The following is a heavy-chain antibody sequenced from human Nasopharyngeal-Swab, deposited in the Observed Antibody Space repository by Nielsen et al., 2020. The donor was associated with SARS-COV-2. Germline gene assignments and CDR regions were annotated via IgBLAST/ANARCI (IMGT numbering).Heavy chain of an antibody. CDR1: GFTFSSSA. Sequence: GGSLRLSCAASGFTFSSSAMHWVRQAPGKGLEWVAVISYDGSNKYFADSVKGRFTISRDNSKNTLYLQMNSLRAEDTAVYYCASPPLDSSDYYYGFHYWGRGTLVTVSS. D-gene: IGHD3-22*01. J-gene: IGHJ4*02. CDR2: ISYDGSNK. CDR3: ASPPLDSSDYYYGFHY. V-gene: IGHV3-30-3*01.